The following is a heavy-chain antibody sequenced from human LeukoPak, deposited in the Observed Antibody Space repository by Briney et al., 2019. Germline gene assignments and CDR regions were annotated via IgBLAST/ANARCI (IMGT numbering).Heavy chain of an antibody. CDR1: GYTFSTYG. J-gene: IGHJ4*02. D-gene: IGHD1-1*01. Sequence: ASVKVSCKTSGYTFSTYGVTWVRQAPGQGFQWMGWISGHTGNTKYAENFQGRISLTTDTSATTTYMELRRLTSDDTAVYYCARDLSSGGWTLEFDYWGQGSLVTVAS. CDR2: ISGHTGNT. CDR3: ARDLSSGGWTLEFDY. V-gene: IGHV1-18*01.